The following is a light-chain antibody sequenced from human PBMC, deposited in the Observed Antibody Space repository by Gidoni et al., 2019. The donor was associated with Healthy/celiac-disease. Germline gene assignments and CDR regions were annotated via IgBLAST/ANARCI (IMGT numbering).Light chain of an antibody. J-gene: IGKJ4*01. CDR3: QQSYSTPPT. CDR2: SAA. Sequence: DIQMTQSPSSLSASVGERVTITCRASQSISSYVNWYQQKPGKALKLLIYSAASLQSGVPSRFSGSGSGTDFTLTISILQPEDFATYYCQQSYSTPPTFGGGTKVEIK. V-gene: IGKV1-39*01. CDR1: QSISSY.